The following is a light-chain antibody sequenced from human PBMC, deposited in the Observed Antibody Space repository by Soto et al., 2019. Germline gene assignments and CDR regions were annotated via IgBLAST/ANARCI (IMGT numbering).Light chain of an antibody. V-gene: IGKV3D-15*01. J-gene: IGKJ5*01. CDR1: QNVGTS. CDR3: QQYAESQIT. Sequence: EIVMTQSPATLSVSPGERATLFCRASQNVGTSLAWYQQKAGQAPRLLIYAASARATGIPDRFSGRGSGTDFTLTISRLEHEDVDLFYCQQYAESQITLGQGTRLEIK. CDR2: AAS.